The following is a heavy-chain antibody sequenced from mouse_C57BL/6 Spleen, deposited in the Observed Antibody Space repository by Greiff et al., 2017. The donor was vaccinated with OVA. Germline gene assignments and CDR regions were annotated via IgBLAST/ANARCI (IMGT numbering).Heavy chain of an antibody. J-gene: IGHJ4*01. CDR2: IWSGGST. CDR3: ARKGYYDYGRGAMDD. D-gene: IGHD2-4*01. Sequence: VKLVESGPGLVQPSQSLSITCTVSGFSLTSYGVHWVRQSPGKGLEWLGVIWSGGSTDYNAAFISRLSISKDNSKSQVFFKMNSLQADDTAIYYCARKGYYDYGRGAMDDWGKGTSVTVSS. V-gene: IGHV2-2*01. CDR1: GFSLTSYG.